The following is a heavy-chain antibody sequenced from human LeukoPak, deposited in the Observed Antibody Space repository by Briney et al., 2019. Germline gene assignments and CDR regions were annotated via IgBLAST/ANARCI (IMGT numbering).Heavy chain of an antibody. CDR1: GYSFPSYW. CDR3: GRGARAAFDI. Sequence: GESLKISCKGSGYSFPSYWIGWVRQMPGKGLEWMGIIYPGDSDIRYSPSFQGQVTISVDKSMSTAYLQWSSLKASDTAMYYCGRGARAAFDIWGQGTMVTVSS. V-gene: IGHV5-51*01. J-gene: IGHJ3*02. CDR2: IYPGDSDI. D-gene: IGHD1-26*01.